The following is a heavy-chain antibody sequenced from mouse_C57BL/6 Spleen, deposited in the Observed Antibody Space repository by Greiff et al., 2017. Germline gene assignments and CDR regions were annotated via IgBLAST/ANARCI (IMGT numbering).Heavy chain of an antibody. CDR2: ISGGGGNT. CDR3: ARRRSVTTVVEGYYFDY. D-gene: IGHD1-1*01. Sequence: EVQRVESGGGLVKPGGSLKLSCAASGFTFSSYTMSWVRKTPEKRLEWVATISGGGGNTYYPDSVKGRFTISRDNAKNTLYLQMSSLRSEDTALYYCARRRSVTTVVEGYYFDYWGQGTTLTVSS. J-gene: IGHJ2*01. CDR1: GFTFSSYT. V-gene: IGHV5-9*01.